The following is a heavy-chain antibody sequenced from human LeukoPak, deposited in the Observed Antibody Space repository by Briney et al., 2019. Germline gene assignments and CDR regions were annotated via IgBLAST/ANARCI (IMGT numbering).Heavy chain of an antibody. CDR1: GGSFSGYY. Sequence: PSETPSLTCAVYGGSFSGYYWSWIRQPPGKGLEWIGEINHSGSTNYNPSLKSRVTISVDTSKNQFSLKLSSVTAADTAVYYCARGGDGYKDGLFDYWGQGTLVTVSS. D-gene: IGHD5-24*01. CDR2: INHSGST. CDR3: ARGGDGYKDGLFDY. J-gene: IGHJ4*02. V-gene: IGHV4-34*01.